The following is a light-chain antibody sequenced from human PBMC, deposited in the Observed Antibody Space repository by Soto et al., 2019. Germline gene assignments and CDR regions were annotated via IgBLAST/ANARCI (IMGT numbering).Light chain of an antibody. CDR3: QQYNSYSWT. CDR2: DAS. CDR1: QSISSW. Sequence: DIQMTQSPSTLSASVGDRVTITCRASQSISSWLAWYQQKPGKAPKLLIYDASSLVSGVPSRFSGSGSGTEFTLTIRSLQPDDFATYYCQQYNSYSWTFGQGTKVEIK. V-gene: IGKV1-5*01. J-gene: IGKJ1*01.